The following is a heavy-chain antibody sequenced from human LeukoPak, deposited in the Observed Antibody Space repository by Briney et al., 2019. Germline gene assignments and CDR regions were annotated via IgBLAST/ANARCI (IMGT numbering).Heavy chain of an antibody. CDR2: ISSSGSTI. D-gene: IGHD2-21*01. Sequence: GGSLRLSCAASGFTFTSYSMNWVRQAPGKGLEWVSYISSSGSTISYADSVKGRSTISRDNAKNSLYLQMNSLRAEDTAVYYCARDRPYYSYCFDIWGQGTMVTVSS. V-gene: IGHV3-48*01. CDR3: ARDRPYYSYCFDI. J-gene: IGHJ3*02. CDR1: GFTFTSYS.